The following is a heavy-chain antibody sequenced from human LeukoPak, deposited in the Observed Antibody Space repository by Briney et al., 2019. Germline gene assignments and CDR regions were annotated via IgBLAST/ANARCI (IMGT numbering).Heavy chain of an antibody. D-gene: IGHD3-22*01. V-gene: IGHV3-48*04. CDR2: ISSSSSTK. Sequence: GGSLRLSCVASGFTFSSYSMNWVRQAPGKGLEWVSYISSSSSTKYYADSVQGRFTISRDNAKNSLYLQMNSLRAEDTAVYYCARALYSYDSSGPSSSGYYFDYWGQGTLDIVSS. CDR3: ARALYSYDSSGPSSSGYYFDY. J-gene: IGHJ4*02. CDR1: GFTFSSYS.